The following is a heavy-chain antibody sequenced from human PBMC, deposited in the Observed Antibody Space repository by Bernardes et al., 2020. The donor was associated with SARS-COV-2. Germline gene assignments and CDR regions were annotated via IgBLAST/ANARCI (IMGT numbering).Heavy chain of an antibody. J-gene: IGHJ4*02. CDR2: INHSGST. D-gene: IGHD4-17*01. Sequence: SDTLSLTCAVYGGSFSGYYWSWIRQPPGKGLEWIGEINHSGSTNYNPSLKSRVTISVDTSKNQFSLKLSSVTAADTAVYYCARYGDYVPFDYWGQGTLVTVSS. CDR3: ARYGDYVPFDY. V-gene: IGHV4-34*01. CDR1: GGSFSGYY.